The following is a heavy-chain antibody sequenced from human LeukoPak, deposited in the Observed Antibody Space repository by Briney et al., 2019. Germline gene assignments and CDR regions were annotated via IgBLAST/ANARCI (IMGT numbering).Heavy chain of an antibody. CDR3: ARSQIAARFSWFDP. Sequence: GRSLRLSCAASVFTFSSYGMHCVRQAPGKGLEGVAVIWYDGSNKYYADSVKGRFTISRDNSKNTLYLQMNSLRAEDTAVYYCARSQIAARFSWFDPWGQGTLVTVSS. D-gene: IGHD6-6*01. J-gene: IGHJ5*02. CDR1: VFTFSSYG. CDR2: IWYDGSNK. V-gene: IGHV3-33*01.